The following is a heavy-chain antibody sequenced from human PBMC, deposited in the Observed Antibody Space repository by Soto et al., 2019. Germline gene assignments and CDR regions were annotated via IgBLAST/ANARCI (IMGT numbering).Heavy chain of an antibody. CDR2: IKSKTDGGTT. V-gene: IGHV3-15*07. Sequence: GGSLRLSCAASGFTFSNAWMNWVRQAPGKGLEWVGRIKSKTDGGTTDYAAPVKGRFTISRDDSKNTLYLQMNSLKTEDTAVYYCTTDRPGGNALWAGSGPADYWGQGTLVTVSS. CDR1: GFTFSNAW. D-gene: IGHD2-15*01. CDR3: TTDRPGGNALWAGSGPADY. J-gene: IGHJ4*02.